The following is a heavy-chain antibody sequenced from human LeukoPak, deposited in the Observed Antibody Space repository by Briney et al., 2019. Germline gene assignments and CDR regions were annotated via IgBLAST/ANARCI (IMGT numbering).Heavy chain of an antibody. J-gene: IGHJ4*02. V-gene: IGHV4-30-4*08. CDR2: IYYSGST. CDR3: AKDPRYYYDSSSFYLSAFFDF. D-gene: IGHD3-22*01. CDR1: GGSISSGDYY. Sequence: SQTLSLTCTVSGGSISSGDYYWSWIRQPPGKGLEWIGYIYYSGSTYYNPSLKSRVTISVDTSKNQFSLKLSSVTAADTAVYYCAKDPRYYYDSSSFYLSAFFDFWGQGTLVTVSS.